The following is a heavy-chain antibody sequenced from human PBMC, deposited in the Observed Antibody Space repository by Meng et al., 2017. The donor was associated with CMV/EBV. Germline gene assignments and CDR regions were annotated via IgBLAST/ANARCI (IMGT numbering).Heavy chain of an antibody. Sequence: GESLKISCAASGFTFSSYDMHWVRQATGKGLEWVSAIGTAGDTYYPGSVKGRFTISRENAKNSLYLQMNSLRAGGTAVYYCARARAGGSYVDYWGQGTLVTVSS. V-gene: IGHV3-13*01. J-gene: IGHJ4*02. CDR1: GFTFSSYD. CDR3: ARARAGGSYVDY. D-gene: IGHD1-26*01. CDR2: IGTAGDT.